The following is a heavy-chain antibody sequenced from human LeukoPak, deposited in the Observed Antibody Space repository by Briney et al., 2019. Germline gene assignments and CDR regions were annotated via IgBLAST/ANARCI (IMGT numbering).Heavy chain of an antibody. CDR1: GFTFSSYA. J-gene: IGHJ4*02. D-gene: IGHD6-19*01. CDR2: ISESGSST. Sequence: GGSLRLSCAASGFTFSSYAMSWVRQSPGKGLEWVSTISESGSSTYYTDSVKGRFTFSRDNSKNTLLLQMNSLRAEDTAVYYCTKDHGFYNSGWHPLFDQWGQGTLVTVTP. V-gene: IGHV3-23*01. CDR3: TKDHGFYNSGWHPLFDQ.